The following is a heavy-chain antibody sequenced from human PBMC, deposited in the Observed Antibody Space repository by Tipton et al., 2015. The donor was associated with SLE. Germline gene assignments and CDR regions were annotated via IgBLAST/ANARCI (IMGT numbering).Heavy chain of an antibody. CDR3: ASLGKEPILNHGIAAAGTYYYYYMDV. CDR1: GGSISRYY. J-gene: IGHJ6*03. V-gene: IGHV4-59*01. CDR2: IYYSGST. D-gene: IGHD6-13*01. Sequence: TLSLTCTVSGGSISRYYWRWIRQPPGKGLEWIGYIYYSGSTNYNPPLKSRVTISVDTSKNQFSLKLSSVTAADTAVYYCASLGKEPILNHGIAAAGTYYYYYMDVWGKGTTVTVSS.